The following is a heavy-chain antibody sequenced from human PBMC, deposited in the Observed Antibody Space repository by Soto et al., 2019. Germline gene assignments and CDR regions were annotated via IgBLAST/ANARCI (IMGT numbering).Heavy chain of an antibody. D-gene: IGHD7-27*01. V-gene: IGHV3-23*01. CDR3: VKRGRNWGAFDF. CDR2: IGGTDGDSDGAP. Sequence: VQLLESGGDLVQPGGSLRLSCVASGFILNNYAMSWVRQAPGKGLEWVSTIGGTDGDSDGAPWYEDSVKGRCTISRDSSANTLFLHMDNLRAEDAALAYCVKRGRNWGAFDFWGQGTTVVVTS. J-gene: IGHJ3*01. CDR1: GFILNNYA.